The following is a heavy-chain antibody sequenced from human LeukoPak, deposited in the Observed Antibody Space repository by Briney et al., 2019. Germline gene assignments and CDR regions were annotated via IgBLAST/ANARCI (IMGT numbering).Heavy chain of an antibody. Sequence: GGSLRLSCAASGFTFSSYSMNWVRQAPGKGLEWVSSISSSSSYIYYADSVKGRFTISRDNSKNTLYLQMNSLRADDTAVYHCAKGHSSSWSIFDYWGQGTLVTVSS. V-gene: IGHV3-21*04. CDR1: GFTFSSYS. J-gene: IGHJ4*02. D-gene: IGHD6-13*01. CDR3: AKGHSSSWSIFDY. CDR2: ISSSSSYI.